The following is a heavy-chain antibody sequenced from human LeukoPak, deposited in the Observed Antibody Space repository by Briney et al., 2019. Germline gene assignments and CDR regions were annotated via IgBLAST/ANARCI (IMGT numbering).Heavy chain of an antibody. V-gene: IGHV3-73*01. CDR1: GFTFSGPA. J-gene: IGHJ4*02. Sequence: GGSLKLSCEASGFTFSGPAMHWVRQASGKGLEWVGRIRSKANSYATAYGAPVKGRFTISRDDSKNTAYLQMNSLKTEDTAIYYCARPTDSGYYMNWGQGTLVTVSS. D-gene: IGHD3-3*01. CDR2: IRSKANSYAT. CDR3: ARPTDSGYYMN.